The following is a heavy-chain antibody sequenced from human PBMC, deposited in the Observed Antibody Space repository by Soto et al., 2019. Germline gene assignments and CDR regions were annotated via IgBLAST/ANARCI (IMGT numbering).Heavy chain of an antibody. Sequence: GGSLRLSCAASGFTFSSYWMSWVRQAPGKGLEWVANIKQDGSEKYYVDSVKGRFTISRDNAKNSLYLQMNSLRAEDTAVYYCARVEPPLGVVVIPTYYYMDVWGKGTTVTVSS. V-gene: IGHV3-7*01. CDR2: IKQDGSEK. J-gene: IGHJ6*03. D-gene: IGHD3-3*01. CDR1: GFTFSSYW. CDR3: ARVEPPLGVVVIPTYYYMDV.